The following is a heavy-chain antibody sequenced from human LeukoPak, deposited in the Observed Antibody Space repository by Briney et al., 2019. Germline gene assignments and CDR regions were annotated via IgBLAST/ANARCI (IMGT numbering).Heavy chain of an antibody. CDR1: GGSIDNYY. V-gene: IGHV4-59*01. CDR3: ARHLWSAYHKFDF. Sequence: PSETLSLTCTVSGGSIDNYYWSWLRQPPGKGLEWIGYIYYSGNTYYFPSLESRVSLSVDRSKSQFSLKLYSVTAADTAVYYCARHLWSAYHKFDFWGQGTLVTVSS. D-gene: IGHD3-3*01. CDR2: IYYSGNT. J-gene: IGHJ4*02.